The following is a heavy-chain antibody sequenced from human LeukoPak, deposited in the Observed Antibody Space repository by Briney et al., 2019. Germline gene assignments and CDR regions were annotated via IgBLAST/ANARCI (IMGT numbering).Heavy chain of an antibody. CDR3: ARSASSWSIDY. Sequence: RTSGTLSLTCAVSGGSISSSNWWSWVRQPPGKGLEWIGEIYLSGSTNYNPSLKSRVTTSVDKSKNQFSLKLSSVTAADTAVYYCARSASSWSIDYWGQGTLVTVSS. J-gene: IGHJ4*02. CDR1: GGSISSSNW. D-gene: IGHD6-13*01. V-gene: IGHV4-4*02. CDR2: IYLSGST.